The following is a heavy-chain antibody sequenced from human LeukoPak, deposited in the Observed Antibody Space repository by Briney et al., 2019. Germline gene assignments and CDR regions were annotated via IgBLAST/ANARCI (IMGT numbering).Heavy chain of an antibody. J-gene: IGHJ6*03. Sequence: GGSLRLSCAASGFTFSSYSMNWVRQAPGKGLEWVSSITSSSSYINYADSAKGRFTISRDNAKKSVFLQMNSLRDEDTAVYYCARVLSGATTINYYYYYMDVWGKGTTVTAS. CDR1: GFTFSSYS. V-gene: IGHV3-21*01. D-gene: IGHD1-26*01. CDR2: ITSSSSYI. CDR3: ARVLSGATTINYYYYYMDV.